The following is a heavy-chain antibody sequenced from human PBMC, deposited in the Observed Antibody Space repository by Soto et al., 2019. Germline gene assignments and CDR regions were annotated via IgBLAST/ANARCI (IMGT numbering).Heavy chain of an antibody. V-gene: IGHV3-21*01. D-gene: IGHD6-13*01. J-gene: IGHJ4*02. Sequence: SLKGRLTISRDNAKNSLYLQMNSLRADDTAIYYCARDKRAAHYYWGQRTLVTVSS. CDR3: ARDKRAAHYY.